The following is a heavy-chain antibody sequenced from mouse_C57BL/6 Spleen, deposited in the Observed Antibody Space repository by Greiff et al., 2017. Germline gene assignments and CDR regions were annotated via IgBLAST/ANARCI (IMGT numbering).Heavy chain of an antibody. CDR3: AKAYDYDGFAY. D-gene: IGHD2-4*01. Sequence: QVQLQQPGAELVRPGTSVKLSCKASGYTFTSYWMHWVKQRPGQGLEWIGVIDPSDSYTNYNQKFKGKATLTVDTSSSTAYMQLSSLTSEDSAVYYCAKAYDYDGFAYWGQGTLVTVSA. V-gene: IGHV1-59*01. J-gene: IGHJ3*01. CDR1: GYTFTSYW. CDR2: IDPSDSYT.